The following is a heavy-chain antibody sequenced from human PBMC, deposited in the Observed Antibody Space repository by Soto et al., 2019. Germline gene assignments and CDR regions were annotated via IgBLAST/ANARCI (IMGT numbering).Heavy chain of an antibody. Sequence: QVQLVQSGAEVKKPGSSVKVSCKASGGTFSSYAISWVRQAPGQGLEWMGGIIPIFGTANYAQKFQGRVTITADESASTAYMELSSLRSEDTAVYYCASYQGRVVTAPPAFDIWGQGTMVTVSS. D-gene: IGHD2-21*02. J-gene: IGHJ3*02. CDR2: IIPIFGTA. V-gene: IGHV1-69*01. CDR1: GGTFSSYA. CDR3: ASYQGRVVTAPPAFDI.